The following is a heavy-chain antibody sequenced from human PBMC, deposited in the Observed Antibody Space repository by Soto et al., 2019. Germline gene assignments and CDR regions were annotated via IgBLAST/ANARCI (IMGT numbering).Heavy chain of an antibody. D-gene: IGHD6-13*01. CDR3: ASSNIVAAPYGMDV. Sequence: AASVKVSCKASGFTFSCYAISWVRQAPGKGLEWMGGIIAVNGTAKYSQKFQGRVTITRDTSASTAYMELSSLRSEDTAVYYCASSNIVAAPYGMDVWGQGTTVTVSS. CDR2: IIAVNGTA. J-gene: IGHJ6*02. V-gene: IGHV1-69*05. CDR1: GFTFSCYA.